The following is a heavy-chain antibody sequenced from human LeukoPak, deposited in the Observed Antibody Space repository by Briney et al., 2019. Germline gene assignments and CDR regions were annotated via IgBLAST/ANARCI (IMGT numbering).Heavy chain of an antibody. CDR3: AWDSCAFEI. CDR1: GHTFTSYY. J-gene: IGHJ3*02. V-gene: IGHV1-18*01. Sequence: GASVKVSCKASGHTFTSYYIVWVRRAPGQGLQLMGRISAYNGQTHYAQKVQGRVTMTTDPSTSTVYMELRSLTSDDTALYYCAWDSCAFEIWGQGTMVTVSS. CDR2: ISAYNGQT.